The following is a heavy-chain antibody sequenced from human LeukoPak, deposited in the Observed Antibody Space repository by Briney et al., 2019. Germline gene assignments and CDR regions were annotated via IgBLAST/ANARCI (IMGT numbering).Heavy chain of an antibody. Sequence: NSSETLSLTCAVSGGSISSGGYSWSWIRQPPGKGLEWIGYIYYSGSTNYNPSLKSRVTISVDTSKNQFSLKLSSVTAADTAVYYCARLEDDYSNRGAFDYWGQGTLVTVSS. V-gene: IGHV4-61*08. CDR1: GGSISSGGYS. D-gene: IGHD4-11*01. J-gene: IGHJ4*02. CDR2: IYYSGST. CDR3: ARLEDDYSNRGAFDY.